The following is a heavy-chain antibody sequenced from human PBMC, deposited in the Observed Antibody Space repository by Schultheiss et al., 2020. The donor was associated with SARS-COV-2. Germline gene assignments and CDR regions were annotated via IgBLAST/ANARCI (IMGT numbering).Heavy chain of an antibody. V-gene: IGHV3-33*01. CDR3: ARALYCTNGVCPGDYFDY. CDR2: IWYDGSNK. Sequence: GGSLRLSCAASGLTFSSYGMHWVRQAPGKGLEWVAVIWYDGSNKYYADSVKGRFTISRDNSKNTLYLQMNSLRAEDTAVYYCARALYCTNGVCPGDYFDYWGQGTLVTVSS. J-gene: IGHJ4*02. D-gene: IGHD2-8*01. CDR1: GLTFSSYG.